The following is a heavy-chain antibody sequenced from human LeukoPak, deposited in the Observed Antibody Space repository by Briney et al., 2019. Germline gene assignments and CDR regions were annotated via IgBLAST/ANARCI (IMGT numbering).Heavy chain of an antibody. V-gene: IGHV3-66*02. Sequence: GGSLRLSCAASGFTVSSHYMSWGRQAPGKGLEWVSVIHSGGSTYHADSVKGRFTISRDSSKNTVYLQMNSMRVEDTAVYYCASLAGDIWGQGTMVTGSS. D-gene: IGHD6-19*01. CDR2: IHSGGST. CDR3: ASLAGDI. CDR1: GFTVSSHY. J-gene: IGHJ3*02.